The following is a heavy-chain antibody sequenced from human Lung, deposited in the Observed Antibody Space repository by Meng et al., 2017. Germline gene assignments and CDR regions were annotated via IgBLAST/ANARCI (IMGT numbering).Heavy chain of an antibody. V-gene: IGHV4-34*01. D-gene: IGHD4-11*01. Sequence: HAQRQQWCAGLSKPSETLSLTCVGSVGSFSDYYWSWIRQPPGKGLEWIGEINHSGSTNYNPSLESRATISVDTSQNNLSLKLSSVTAADSAVYYCARGPTTMAHDFDYWGQGTLVTVSS. CDR3: ARGPTTMAHDFDY. CDR1: VGSFSDYY. J-gene: IGHJ4*02. CDR2: INHSGST.